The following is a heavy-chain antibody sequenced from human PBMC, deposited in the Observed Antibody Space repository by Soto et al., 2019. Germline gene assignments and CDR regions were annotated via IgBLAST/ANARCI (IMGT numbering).Heavy chain of an antibody. Sequence: GGSLRLSCAASGFTFSSYWMSWVRQAPGKGLEWVANIKQDGSEKYYVDSVKGRFTISRDNAKNSLYLQMNSLRAEDTAVYYCARDLNSITIFGVVKAYYGMDVWGQGTTLTVSS. J-gene: IGHJ6*02. V-gene: IGHV3-7*05. CDR3: ARDLNSITIFGVVKAYYGMDV. D-gene: IGHD3-3*01. CDR2: IKQDGSEK. CDR1: GFTFSSYW.